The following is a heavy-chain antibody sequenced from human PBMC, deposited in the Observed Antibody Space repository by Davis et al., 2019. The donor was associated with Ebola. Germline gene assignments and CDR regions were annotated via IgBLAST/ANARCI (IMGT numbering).Heavy chain of an antibody. J-gene: IGHJ4*02. V-gene: IGHV3-9*01. Sequence: GGSLRLSCAASGFTFEDYAIHWVRQVPGKGLEWVSGISWNGGSTGYADSVKGRFTVSRHNSKNSLYLQMNSLRPEDTAFYYCAKARGGYSGFDHWGQGTLVTVSS. D-gene: IGHD2-15*01. CDR2: ISWNGGST. CDR1: GFTFEDYA. CDR3: AKARGGYSGFDH.